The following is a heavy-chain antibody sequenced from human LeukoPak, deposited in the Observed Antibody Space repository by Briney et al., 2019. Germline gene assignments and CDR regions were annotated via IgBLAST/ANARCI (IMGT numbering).Heavy chain of an antibody. Sequence: PGRSLRLSCAASGFTFDDYAMHWVRHAPGKGLEWVSGISWNSGSIGYADSVKGRFTISRDNAKNSLYLQMNSLRAEDTALYYCATDYDSSGLGLDYWGQGTLVTVSS. J-gene: IGHJ4*02. V-gene: IGHV3-9*01. CDR3: ATDYDSSGLGLDY. CDR1: GFTFDDYA. CDR2: ISWNSGSI. D-gene: IGHD3-22*01.